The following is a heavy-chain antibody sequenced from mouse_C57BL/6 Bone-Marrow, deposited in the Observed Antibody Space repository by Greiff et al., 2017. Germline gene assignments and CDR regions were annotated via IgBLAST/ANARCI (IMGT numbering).Heavy chain of an antibody. D-gene: IGHD2-4*01. CDR2: IDPETGGT. CDR1: GYTFTDYE. CDR3: TRSPPRYDYGAY. V-gene: IGHV1-15*01. J-gene: IGHJ3*01. Sequence: VQLQQSGAELVRPGASVTLSCKASGYTFTDYEMHWVKQTPVHGLEWIGAIDPETGGTAYNQKFKGKAILTADKSSSTAYMALRSLTSEDSAVYYCTRSPPRYDYGAYWGPGTLVTVSA.